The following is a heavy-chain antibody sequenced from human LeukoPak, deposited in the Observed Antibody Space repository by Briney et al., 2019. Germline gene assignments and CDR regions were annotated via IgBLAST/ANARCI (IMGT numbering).Heavy chain of an antibody. CDR2: INSDGGST. D-gene: IGHD5/OR15-5a*01. Sequence: GGSLRLSCAASGFTFSSYWMHWVRQAPGKGLVWVSRINSDGGSTSYADSVKGRFTISRDNAKNTLYLQMNSLRAEDTAVYYCASLGVYGSFDYWGQGTLVTVSS. J-gene: IGHJ4*02. V-gene: IGHV3-74*01. CDR1: GFTFSSYW. CDR3: ASLGVYGSFDY.